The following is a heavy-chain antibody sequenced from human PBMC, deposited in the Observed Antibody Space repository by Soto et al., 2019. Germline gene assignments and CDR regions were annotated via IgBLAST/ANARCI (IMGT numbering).Heavy chain of an antibody. V-gene: IGHV3-23*01. D-gene: IGHD2-8*01. Sequence: PGGSLRLSGAASGFTFSSYAMSGVRQSPGQRLEWVSAISGSGGSRDYADSVKGRFTISRDNSKNTLYLQMTRLRAEDTAVYYCAKEVVLMVYDSRNEDWFDPWGQGTLVTVSS. CDR2: ISGSGGSR. J-gene: IGHJ5*02. CDR1: GFTFSSYA. CDR3: AKEVVLMVYDSRNEDWFDP.